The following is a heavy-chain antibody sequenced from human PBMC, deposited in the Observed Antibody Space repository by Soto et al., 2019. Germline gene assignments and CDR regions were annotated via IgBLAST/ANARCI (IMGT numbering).Heavy chain of an antibody. D-gene: IGHD1-20*01. CDR1: GGSISSYY. CDR2: IYYSGST. V-gene: IGHV4-59*08. CDR3: ARQRYNWNDFDYFDY. J-gene: IGHJ4*02. Sequence: SETLSLTCTVSGGSISSYYWSWIRQPPGKGLEWIGYIYYSGSTNYNPSLKSRVTISVDTSKNQFSLKLSSVTAADTAAYYCARQRYNWNDFDYFDYWGQGTLVTVSS.